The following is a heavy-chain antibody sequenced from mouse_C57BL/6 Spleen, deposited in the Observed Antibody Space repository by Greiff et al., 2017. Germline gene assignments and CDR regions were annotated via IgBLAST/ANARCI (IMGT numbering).Heavy chain of an antibody. D-gene: IGHD2-1*01. V-gene: IGHV1-19*01. CDR1: GYTFTDYY. CDR2: INPYNGGT. CDR3: AREDGTTGFAY. Sequence: EVQLQQSGPVLVKPGASVKMSCKASGYTFTDYYMNWVKQSHGKSLEWIGVINPYNGGTSYNQKFKGKATLTVDKSSSTAYMELNSLTSEDSAVYYCAREDGTTGFAYWGQGTLVTVSA. J-gene: IGHJ3*01.